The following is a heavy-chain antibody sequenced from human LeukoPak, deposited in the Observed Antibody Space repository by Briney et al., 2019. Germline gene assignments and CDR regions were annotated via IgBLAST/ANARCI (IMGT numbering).Heavy chain of an antibody. CDR2: INESGST. J-gene: IGHJ3*02. V-gene: IGHV4-34*01. CDR3: ARDAPGRDYYDSSGYSYFDI. CDR1: GGSFSGYY. Sequence: SETLSLTCGVSGGSFSGYYWSWIRQSPGKGLEWIGEINESGSTDYNPSLMSRVTISLDTSKNQFSLKLSSVTAADTAVYYCARDAPGRDYYDSSGYSYFDIWGQGTMVTVSS. D-gene: IGHD3-22*01.